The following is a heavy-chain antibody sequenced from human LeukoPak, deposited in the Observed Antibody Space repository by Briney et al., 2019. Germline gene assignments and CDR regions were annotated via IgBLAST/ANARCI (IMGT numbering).Heavy chain of an antibody. Sequence: GESLKISCKGSGYSFTSYWIGWVRQMPGKGLEWMGISHPGDSDTRYSPSFEGQVTISADKSISTAYLQWSSLKASDSAMYYCARLGSGSSTVKYYHYIDVWGKGTTVTVSS. D-gene: IGHD1-26*01. J-gene: IGHJ6*03. CDR3: ARLGSGSSTVKYYHYIDV. CDR2: SHPGDSDT. CDR1: GYSFTSYW. V-gene: IGHV5-51*01.